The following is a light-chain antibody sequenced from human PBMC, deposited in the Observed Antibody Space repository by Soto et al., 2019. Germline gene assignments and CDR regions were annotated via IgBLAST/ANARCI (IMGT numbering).Light chain of an antibody. J-gene: IGKJ1*01. CDR3: QQYGSSPRT. CDR2: DDS. CDR1: QRVGSNY. Sequence: EVALTQSPVTLSLSPGESVTLSCRASQRVGSNYLAWYQQKTGQAPRILIYDDSNWATGIPARFSGSGSGTELNLTITSLEPEDFAVYYCQQYGSSPRTCGQGTKVDIK. V-gene: IGKV3-20*01.